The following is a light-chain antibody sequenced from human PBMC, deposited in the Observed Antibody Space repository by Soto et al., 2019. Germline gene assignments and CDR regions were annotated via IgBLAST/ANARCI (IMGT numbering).Light chain of an antibody. J-gene: IGKJ1*01. CDR3: LQHNSYPPT. Sequence: EIVLTQSPGTLSLSPGETATLSCRASQSVSSSSLAWYQQKPGQAPRLLIYGASSRATGIPDRFSGSGSGTDFTLTISRLEPEDFATYYCLQHNSYPPTFGQGTKVDIK. CDR1: QSVSSSS. V-gene: IGKV3-20*01. CDR2: GAS.